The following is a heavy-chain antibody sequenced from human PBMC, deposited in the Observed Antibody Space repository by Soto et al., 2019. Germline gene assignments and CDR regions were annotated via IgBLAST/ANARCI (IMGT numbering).Heavy chain of an antibody. V-gene: IGHV3-23*01. CDR1: GFTFSNYT. Sequence: GGSLRLSCAASGFTFSNYTMHWVRQAPGKGLEWVSAISGSGGSTYYADSVKGRSTISRDNSKNTLYLQMNSLRAEDTAVYYCAKDLYSSSWYWFDPWGQGTLVTVSS. CDR2: ISGSGGST. CDR3: AKDLYSSSWYWFDP. D-gene: IGHD6-13*01. J-gene: IGHJ5*02.